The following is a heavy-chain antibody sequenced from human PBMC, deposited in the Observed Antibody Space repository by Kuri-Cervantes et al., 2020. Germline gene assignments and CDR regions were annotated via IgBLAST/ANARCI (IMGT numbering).Heavy chain of an antibody. D-gene: IGHD6-6*01. CDR3: ARSLEYSSSSG. CDR2: ISGSGGST. CDR1: GFTFSSYA. Sequence: GESLKIPCAASGFTFSSYAMSWVRQAPGKGLEWVSAISGSGGSTYYADSVKGRFTISRDNSKNTLYLQMNSLRAEDTAVYYCARSLEYSSSSGWGQGTLVTVSS. J-gene: IGHJ4*02. V-gene: IGHV3-23*01.